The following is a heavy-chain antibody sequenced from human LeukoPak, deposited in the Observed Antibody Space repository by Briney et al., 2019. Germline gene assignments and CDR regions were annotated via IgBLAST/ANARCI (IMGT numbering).Heavy chain of an antibody. V-gene: IGHV4-4*07. D-gene: IGHD4-17*01. CDR2: IYSGST. Sequence: SETLSLTCTVSGGSISTYYWNWIRQPAGKGLEWVGRIYSGSTNYNPSLKSRVTMSVDTSKYQFSLKLSSVTAADTAVYYCARGHGDYRRGGADYWGQGTLVTVSS. J-gene: IGHJ4*02. CDR3: ARGHGDYRRGGADY. CDR1: GGSISTYY.